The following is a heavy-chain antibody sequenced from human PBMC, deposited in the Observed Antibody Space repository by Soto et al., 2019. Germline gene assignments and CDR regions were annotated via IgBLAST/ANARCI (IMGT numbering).Heavy chain of an antibody. CDR2: LSYTGST. J-gene: IGHJ3*02. CDR1: AGPVVVAFSW. D-gene: IGHD1-1*01. V-gene: IGHV4-30-4*01. Sequence: SQTRSLACTLSAGPVVVAFSWCTWIRQPPGKGPEWMGYLSYTGSTHYTPSLRNRATISAEASSNLLSLRLSSVTAADTAVYYCARELEGGAFDIWGRGTLVTASS. CDR3: ARELEGGAFDI.